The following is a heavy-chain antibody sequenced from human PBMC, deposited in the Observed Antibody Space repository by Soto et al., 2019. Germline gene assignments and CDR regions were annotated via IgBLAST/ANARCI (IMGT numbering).Heavy chain of an antibody. Sequence: EVQLVESGGGLVQPGGSLRLSCAASGFTFSSYWMSWVRQAPGKGLEWVANIKQDGSEKYYVDSVKGRFTISRDNAKNSLYLQMNSLRAEDTAVYYCARDGSLELSHCYFDYWGQGTLVTVSS. J-gene: IGHJ4*02. V-gene: IGHV3-7*01. D-gene: IGHD3-16*02. CDR2: IKQDGSEK. CDR3: ARDGSLELSHCYFDY. CDR1: GFTFSSYW.